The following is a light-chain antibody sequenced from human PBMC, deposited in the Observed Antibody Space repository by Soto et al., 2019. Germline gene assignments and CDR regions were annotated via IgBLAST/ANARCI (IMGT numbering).Light chain of an antibody. J-gene: IGKJ4*01. CDR1: QSVSSY. CDR3: LQRSAWPLT. CDR2: DAS. Sequence: EIVLTQSPATLSLSPGQRATLSCRASQSVSSYLAWYQQQPGQAPRLLIYDASNRATGIPARFSGRGSGTDFTLTISSLEPEAFAVYYCLQRSAWPLTFGGGTKVEIK. V-gene: IGKV3-11*01.